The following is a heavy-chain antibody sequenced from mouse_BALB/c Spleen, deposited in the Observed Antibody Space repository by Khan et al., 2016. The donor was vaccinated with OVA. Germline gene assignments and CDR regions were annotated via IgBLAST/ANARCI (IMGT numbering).Heavy chain of an antibody. D-gene: IGHD4-1*02. J-gene: IGHJ2*01. CDR2: IANKADGYRT. Sequence: EVQLVESGGGLVQPGGSLRLSCATSGFTFTDYYMTWVRQPPGEALEWVGFIANKADGYRTEYSASVKGRFTFSRDTSQNILYLQMTTLRPEDSGTYYCARDQVGSYFGYWGQGTTLTVSS. CDR3: ARDQVGSYFGY. V-gene: IGHV7-3*02. CDR1: GFTFTDYY.